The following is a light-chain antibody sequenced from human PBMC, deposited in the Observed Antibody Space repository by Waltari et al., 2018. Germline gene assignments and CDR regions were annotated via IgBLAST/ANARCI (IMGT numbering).Light chain of an antibody. V-gene: IGKV1-6*01. CDR2: AAA. Sequence: AIQMTQSPSCLSASVGDRVHITCRASQGIRNDLGWYQQKPRKAPKLLIYAAASVQSGVPSRFSGSGSGTDFTLTISSLQPEDFATDYCLQDYNYPWTFGQGTKVEIK. J-gene: IGKJ1*01. CDR1: QGIRND. CDR3: LQDYNYPWT.